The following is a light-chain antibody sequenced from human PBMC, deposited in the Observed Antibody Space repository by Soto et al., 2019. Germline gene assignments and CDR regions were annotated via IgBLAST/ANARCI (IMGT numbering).Light chain of an antibody. J-gene: IGKJ5*01. CDR2: DAS. CDR1: QIFRGL. V-gene: IGKV3-11*01. CDR3: QQRHMWPLT. Sequence: EVVLTQSPVTLSLSPGERATLSCRASQIFRGLLAWYQQKPGQAPRLLIYDASNRATGIPPRFSGSGSGTDFTLTISSLEPEDSAVYYCQQRHMWPLTFGQGTRLEIK.